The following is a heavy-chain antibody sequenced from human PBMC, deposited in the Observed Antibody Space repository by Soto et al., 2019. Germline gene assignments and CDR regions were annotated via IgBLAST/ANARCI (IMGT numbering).Heavy chain of an antibody. CDR3: ARVVFDAFDI. Sequence: QLQLQESGSGLVKPSQTLSLTCAVSGGSISSGGYSWSWIRQPPGKGLEWIGYIYHSGSTYYNPSLKPGVTRSVDRSKNQCSLKLSSVTAADTAVYYCARVVFDAFDIWGQGTMVTVSS. J-gene: IGHJ3*02. V-gene: IGHV4-30-2*01. D-gene: IGHD1-26*01. CDR1: GGSISSGGYS. CDR2: IYHSGST.